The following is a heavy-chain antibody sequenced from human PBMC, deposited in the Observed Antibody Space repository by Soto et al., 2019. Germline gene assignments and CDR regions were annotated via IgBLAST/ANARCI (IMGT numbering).Heavy chain of an antibody. D-gene: IGHD4-17*01. V-gene: IGHV4-34*01. CDR1: GGSFSGYY. CDR2: INHSGST. Sequence: SETLSLTCAVYGGSFSGYYWSWIRQPPGKGLEWIGEINHSGSTNYNPSLKSRVTISVDTSKNQFSLKLSSVTAADTAVYYCARRGLHRRQGLDYWGQGTLVTVSS. J-gene: IGHJ4*02. CDR3: ARRGLHRRQGLDY.